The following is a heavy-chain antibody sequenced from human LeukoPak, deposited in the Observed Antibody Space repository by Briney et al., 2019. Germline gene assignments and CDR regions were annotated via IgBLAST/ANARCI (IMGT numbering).Heavy chain of an antibody. CDR3: ARGGWYPEPFQH. V-gene: IGHV4-59*01. CDR2: IYYSGST. Sequence: SETLSLTCTVSGGSISSYYWNWIRQPPGKGLEWIGYIYYSGSTNYNPSLKSRVTISVDTSKNQFSLKLSSVTAADTAVYYCARGGWYPEPFQHWGQGALVTVSS. J-gene: IGHJ1*01. CDR1: GGSISSYY. D-gene: IGHD6-19*01.